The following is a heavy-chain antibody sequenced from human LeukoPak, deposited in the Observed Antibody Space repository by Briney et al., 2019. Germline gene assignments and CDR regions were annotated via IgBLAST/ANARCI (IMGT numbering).Heavy chain of an antibody. Sequence: ASVKVSCKASGYTFTNYYMHWVRQAPGQGLEWMGVINCNGGSTRYAQKFQGRVSMTSDISTSTVYMELSSLRSEDTAVYYCARDGYEGLGFDHWGQGTLVTVSS. CDR1: GYTFTNYY. D-gene: IGHD5-12*01. CDR2: INCNGGST. CDR3: ARDGYEGLGFDH. V-gene: IGHV1-46*01. J-gene: IGHJ4*02.